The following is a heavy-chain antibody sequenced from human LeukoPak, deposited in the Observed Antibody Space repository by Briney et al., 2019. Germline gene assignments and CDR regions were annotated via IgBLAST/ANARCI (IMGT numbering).Heavy chain of an antibody. CDR3: ARDFHDYGDDEYYFDY. CDR1: GYTFTSYY. Sequence: GASVKVSCKASGYTFTSYYMHWVRQAPGQGLEWMGIINPSGGSTSYAQKFQGRVTTTRDTSTSTVYMELSSLRSEDTAVYYCARDFHDYGDDEYYFDYWGQGTLVTVSS. V-gene: IGHV1-46*01. CDR2: INPSGGST. J-gene: IGHJ4*02. D-gene: IGHD4-17*01.